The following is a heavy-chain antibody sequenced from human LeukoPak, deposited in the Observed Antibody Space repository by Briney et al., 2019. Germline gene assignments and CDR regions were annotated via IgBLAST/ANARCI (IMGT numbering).Heavy chain of an antibody. Sequence: RAGGSLRLSCAASGFTFSSYAMSWVRQAPGKGLEWVSAISGSGGSTYYADSVKGRFTISRDNSKNTLYLQMNSLRAEDTAVYYCAKFERRWLQSNWFDPWGQGTLVTVSS. CDR1: GFTFSSYA. CDR2: ISGSGGST. J-gene: IGHJ5*02. D-gene: IGHD5-24*01. V-gene: IGHV3-23*01. CDR3: AKFERRWLQSNWFDP.